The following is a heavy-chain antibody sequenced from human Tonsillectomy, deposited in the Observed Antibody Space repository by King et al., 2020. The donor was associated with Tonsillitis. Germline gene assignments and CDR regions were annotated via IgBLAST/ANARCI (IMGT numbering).Heavy chain of an antibody. D-gene: IGHD2-15*01. Sequence: VHLQQWGAGLLKPSEPLSLTCAVYGGSFSGYYWSWIRQPPGRGLEWIGEIIHSGSTKYNPSPKSRVTISVDTSKNQFSLELSSVTAADTAVYFCASPRYCSAGSCYARARAFDIWGQGTMVTVSS. J-gene: IGHJ3*02. CDR2: IIHSGST. CDR1: GGSFSGYY. CDR3: ASPRYCSAGSCYARARAFDI. V-gene: IGHV4-34*12.